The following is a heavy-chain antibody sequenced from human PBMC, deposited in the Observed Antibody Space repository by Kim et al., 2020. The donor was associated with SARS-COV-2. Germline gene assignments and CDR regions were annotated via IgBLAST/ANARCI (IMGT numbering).Heavy chain of an antibody. V-gene: IGHV3-23*01. CDR3: AKTRGYSYGYDLDW. D-gene: IGHD5-18*01. J-gene: IGHJ4*02. Sequence: AQSGKGRFTISRDNSKNTLYLQMNSLRAEDTAVYYCAKTRGYSYGYDLDWWGQGALVTVSS.